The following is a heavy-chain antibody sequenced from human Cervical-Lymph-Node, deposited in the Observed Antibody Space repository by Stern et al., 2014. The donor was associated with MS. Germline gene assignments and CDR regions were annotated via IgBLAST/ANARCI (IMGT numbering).Heavy chain of an antibody. V-gene: IGHV1-46*01. CDR3: AREVAGHRLGMMDV. D-gene: IGHD6-19*01. CDR2: INPSGGST. CDR1: GYTFSNYY. J-gene: IGHJ6*02. Sequence: QDQLVQSGAEVKKPGASVKVSCKASGYTFSNYYMHWVRQAPGQGLEWMGIINPSGGSTSHAQKFQGRVTMTRDTSTSTVYMELSSLRSEDTAVYYCAREVAGHRLGMMDVWGQGTTVTVSS.